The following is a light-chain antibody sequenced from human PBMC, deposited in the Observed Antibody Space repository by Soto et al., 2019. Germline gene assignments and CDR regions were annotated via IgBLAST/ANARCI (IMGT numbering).Light chain of an antibody. Sequence: QSVLTQPPSASGTPGQRVTISCSGSSSNIGSNTVNWYQQLPGTAPKLLIYNRNQRPSGVPDRFSASQSGTSASLAISGLQSEDEADFYCAAWDDSLNGVLLGGGTKLTVL. J-gene: IGLJ2*01. CDR3: AAWDDSLNGVL. CDR2: NRN. V-gene: IGLV1-44*01. CDR1: SSNIGSNT.